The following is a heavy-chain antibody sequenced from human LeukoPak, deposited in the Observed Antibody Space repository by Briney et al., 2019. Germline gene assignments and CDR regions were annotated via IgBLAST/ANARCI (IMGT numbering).Heavy chain of an antibody. D-gene: IGHD5-24*01. CDR3: ARVEMATIIVY. J-gene: IGHJ4*02. CDR2: IYYSGST. V-gene: IGHV4-59*01. CDR1: GGSLSSYY. Sequence: SETLSLTCTVSGGSLSSYYWSWIRQPPGKGLEWIGYIYYSGSTNYNPSLKSRVTISVDTSKNQFSLKLSSVTAADTAVYYCARVEMATIIVYWGQGTLVTVSS.